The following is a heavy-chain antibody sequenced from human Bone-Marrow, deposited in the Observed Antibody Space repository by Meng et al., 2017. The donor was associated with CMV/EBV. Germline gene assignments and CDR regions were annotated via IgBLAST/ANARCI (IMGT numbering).Heavy chain of an antibody. J-gene: IGHJ4*02. CDR1: GFTFNNYA. Sequence: GESLKISCSASGFTFNNYAMTWVRQAPGKGLEWVSTVLGTGPTYYADYVKGRFTISRDDSRNTLFLQLNSLRDEDTAVFYCARGDSSTTWLVFDYWGLGTRVTVSS. CDR2: VLGTGPT. CDR3: ARGDSSTTWLVFDY. V-gene: IGHV3-23*01. D-gene: IGHD6-13*01.